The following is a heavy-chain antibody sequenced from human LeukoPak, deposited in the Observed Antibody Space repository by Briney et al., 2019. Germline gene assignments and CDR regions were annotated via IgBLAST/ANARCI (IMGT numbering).Heavy chain of an antibody. CDR3: AREALSLDTAMVLCFDY. CDR2: INPNSGGT. V-gene: IGHV1-2*02. CDR1: GYTFTGYY. D-gene: IGHD5-18*01. J-gene: IGHJ4*02. Sequence: ASVKVSCKASGYTFTGYYMHWVRQAPGQGLEWMGWINPNSGGTNYAQKFQGRVTMTRDTSISTAYMELSRLRSDDTAVYYCAREALSLDTAMVLCFDYWGQGTLVTVSS.